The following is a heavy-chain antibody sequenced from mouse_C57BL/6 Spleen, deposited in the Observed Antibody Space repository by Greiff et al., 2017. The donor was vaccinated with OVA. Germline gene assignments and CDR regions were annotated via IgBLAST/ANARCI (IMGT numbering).Heavy chain of an antibody. CDR1: GYTFTSYT. Sequence: VQLQESGAELARPGASVKMSCKASGYTFTSYTMHWVKQRPGQGLEWIGYINPSSGYTKYNQKFKDKATLTADKSSSTAYMQLSSLTSEDSAVYYCASGPYYSNYDYAMDYWGQGTSVTVSS. CDR3: ASGPYYSNYDYAMDY. J-gene: IGHJ4*01. CDR2: INPSSGYT. V-gene: IGHV1-4*01. D-gene: IGHD2-5*01.